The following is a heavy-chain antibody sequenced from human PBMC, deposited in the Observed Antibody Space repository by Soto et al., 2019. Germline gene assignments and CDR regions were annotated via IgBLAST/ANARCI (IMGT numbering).Heavy chain of an antibody. CDR2: IYYSGST. CDR1: GGSVSSGTYF. D-gene: IGHD3-10*01. V-gene: IGHV4-61*01. Sequence: SETLSLTCTVSGGSVSSGTYFWSWIRQAPGKRLEWIAYIYYSGSTNYNPSLKSRVTVSVDTSKSQVSLTLTSVTAADTAIYYCARAPNYYYYGLDVWGPGTTVTVSS. J-gene: IGHJ6*02. CDR3: ARAPNYYYYGLDV.